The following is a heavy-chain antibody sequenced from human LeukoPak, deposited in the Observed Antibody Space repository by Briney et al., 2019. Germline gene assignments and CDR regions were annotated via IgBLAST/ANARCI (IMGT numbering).Heavy chain of an antibody. J-gene: IGHJ3*02. Sequence: PGGSLRLSCAASGFTFSSYSMNWVRQAPGKGLEWVSSISSSSSYIYYADSVKGRFTISRDNAKNSLYLQMNSLRAEDTAVYYCARAWEFLSSFAFDIWGQGTMVTVSS. V-gene: IGHV3-21*01. CDR3: ARAWEFLSSFAFDI. CDR2: ISSSSSYI. D-gene: IGHD1-26*01. CDR1: GFTFSSYS.